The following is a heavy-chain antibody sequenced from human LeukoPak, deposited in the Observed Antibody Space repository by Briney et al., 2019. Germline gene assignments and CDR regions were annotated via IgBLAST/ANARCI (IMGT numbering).Heavy chain of an antibody. CDR1: GFTSSSHW. Sequence: GGSLRLSCAGSGFTSSSHWMNWVRQAPGKGLEWVASIKEDGSEKHYVDSVSGRFTISRDNAKNSLHLQMSSLRAEDTAVYYCAKDLLLWFGGADYYYYGMDVWGQGTTVTVSS. CDR2: IKEDGSEK. J-gene: IGHJ6*02. CDR3: AKDLLLWFGGADYYYYGMDV. D-gene: IGHD3-10*01. V-gene: IGHV3-7*03.